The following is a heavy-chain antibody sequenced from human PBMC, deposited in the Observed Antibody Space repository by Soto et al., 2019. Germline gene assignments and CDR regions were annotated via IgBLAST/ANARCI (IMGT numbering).Heavy chain of an antibody. CDR2: ISSSSISPYT. V-gene: IGHV3-11*06. J-gene: IGHJ5*02. CDR1: GFSFTDYS. Sequence: QGQLVESGGGLVKPGGSLRLSCAASGFSFTDYSMAWIRQAPGKGLEWLSYISSSSISPYTNYVDSVRGRFTISRDNDRNSLFLQMDSLRGDDTAVYYCARASRDVDWFDPWGLGTLVIVSS. CDR3: ARASRDVDWFDP. D-gene: IGHD2-21*02.